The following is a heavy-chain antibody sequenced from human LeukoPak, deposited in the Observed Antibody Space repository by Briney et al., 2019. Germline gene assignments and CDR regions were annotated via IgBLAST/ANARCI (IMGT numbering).Heavy chain of an antibody. CDR2: ISSSSSYI. V-gene: IGHV3-21*01. D-gene: IGHD3-10*01. Sequence: GGSLRLSCAASGFTFSSYSMNWVRQAQGKGLEWVSSISSSSSYIYYADSVKGRFTISRDNAKNSLYLQMNSLRAEDTAVYYCARGHEFMGSYYRGPFDYWGQGTLVTVSS. CDR1: GFTFSSYS. J-gene: IGHJ4*02. CDR3: ARGHEFMGSYYRGPFDY.